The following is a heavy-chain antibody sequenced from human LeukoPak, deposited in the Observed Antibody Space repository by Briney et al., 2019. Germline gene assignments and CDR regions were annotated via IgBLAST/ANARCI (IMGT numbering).Heavy chain of an antibody. V-gene: IGHV1-18*01. J-gene: IGHJ6*02. Sequence: ASVKVSCKASGYTFTSYGISWVRQAPGQGPEWMGWISAYNGNTNYAQKLQGRVTMTTDTSTSTAYMELRSLRSDDTAVYYCARDPTTYYYYYGMDVWGQGTTVTVSS. CDR1: GYTFTSYG. CDR2: ISAYNGNT. CDR3: ARDPTTYYYYYGMDV. D-gene: IGHD1-1*01.